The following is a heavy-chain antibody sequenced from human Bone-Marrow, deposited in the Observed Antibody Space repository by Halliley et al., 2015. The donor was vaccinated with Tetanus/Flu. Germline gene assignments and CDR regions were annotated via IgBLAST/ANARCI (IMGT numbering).Heavy chain of an antibody. D-gene: IGHD6-19*01. J-gene: IGHJ4*02. V-gene: IGHV4-59*12. Sequence: GKGLGWIGYIHYSENPIYNPSLGSRVPISADTSKTQFSLSLSSVTAADTAVYYCAGGWGWLIDYWGQGTLVTVSS. CDR3: AGGWGWLIDY. CDR2: IHYSENP.